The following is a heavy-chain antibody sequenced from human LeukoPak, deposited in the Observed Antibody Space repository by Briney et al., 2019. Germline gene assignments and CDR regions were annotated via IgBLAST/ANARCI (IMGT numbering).Heavy chain of an antibody. D-gene: IGHD6-13*01. J-gene: IGHJ4*02. CDR2: ISGSGGST. Sequence: GGSLRLSCAASGFTFSSYAMNWVRQAPGKGLEWVSAISGSGGSTYYADSVKGRFTISRDNSKNTLYLEMNSLRAEDTAVYYCAKTTDSSWNYFDYWGQGTLVTVSS. V-gene: IGHV3-23*01. CDR1: GFTFSSYA. CDR3: AKTTDSSWNYFDY.